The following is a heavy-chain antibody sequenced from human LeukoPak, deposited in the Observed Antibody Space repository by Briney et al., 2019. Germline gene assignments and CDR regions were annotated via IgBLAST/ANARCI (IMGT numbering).Heavy chain of an antibody. D-gene: IGHD3-10*01. CDR3: ARQYYYGSGSYYQYYFDY. CDR1: GYSFTSYW. V-gene: IGHV5-51*01. CDR2: IYPGDSDT. Sequence: GESLKISCKGSGYSFTSYWIGWVRQMPGKGLEWMGIIYPGDSDTRYSPSFQGQVTISADKSISTAYLQWSSLKASDTAMYYCARQYYYGSGSYYQYYFDYWGQGTLVTVSS. J-gene: IGHJ4*02.